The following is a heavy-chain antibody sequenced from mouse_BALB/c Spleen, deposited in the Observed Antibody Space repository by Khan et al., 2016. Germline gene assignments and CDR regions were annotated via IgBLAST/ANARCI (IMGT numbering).Heavy chain of an antibody. D-gene: IGHD2-10*01. CDR1: GFAFSRYW. CDR2: INPDSTTI. CDR3: ESLLWYSVYYAADY. Sequence: EVKLLESGGGLVQPGGSLKLSCAASGFAFSRYWMSWVRQAPGKGLEWIGEINPDSTTITCTPSLKDKFTISSDNAKNTLYLQMSRVKSEDTDLYCGESLLWYSVYYAADYWGQGNSDTVSS. V-gene: IGHV4-1*02. J-gene: IGHJ4*01.